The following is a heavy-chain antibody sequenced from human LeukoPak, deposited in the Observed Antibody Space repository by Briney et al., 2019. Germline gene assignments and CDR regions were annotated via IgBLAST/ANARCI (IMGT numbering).Heavy chain of an antibody. CDR1: GFTFSSYW. J-gene: IGHJ6*02. CDR3: TRDHGLDV. Sequence: GGSLRLSCAASGFTFSSYWMSWVRHAPGKGLMWVSQINSDGSATSCADPVKGRCTISRDNAKNMLYLEMNSLRVEDTAVYFCTRDHGLDVWGQGTTVTVSS. V-gene: IGHV3-74*01. CDR2: INSDGSAT.